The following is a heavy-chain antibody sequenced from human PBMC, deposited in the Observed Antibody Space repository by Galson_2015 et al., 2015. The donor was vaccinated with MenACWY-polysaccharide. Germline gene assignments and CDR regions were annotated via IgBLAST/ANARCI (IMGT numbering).Heavy chain of an antibody. CDR3: AKDGVGIAVAVSGYYYYMDV. CDR2: ISYDGSNK. CDR1: GFTFSSYG. J-gene: IGHJ6*03. V-gene: IGHV3-30*18. D-gene: IGHD6-19*01. Sequence: SLRLSCAASGFTFSSYGMHWVRQAPGKGLEWVAVISYDGSNKYYADSVKGRFTISRDNSKNTLYLQMNSLRAEDTAVYYCAKDGVGIAVAVSGYYYYMDVWGKGTTVTVSS.